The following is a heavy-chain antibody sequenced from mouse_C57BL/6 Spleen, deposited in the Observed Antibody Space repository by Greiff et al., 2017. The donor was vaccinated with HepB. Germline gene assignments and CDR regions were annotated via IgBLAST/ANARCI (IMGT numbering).Heavy chain of an antibody. Sequence: VQLQQSGPELVKPGASVKMSCKASGYTFTDYYMHWVKQKPGKGLEWIGEIYPGSGNTYYNEKFKGKATLTADTSSSTAYMQLRSLTSEDSAVYFCARSLSITTVVARVDYWGQGTTLTVSS. D-gene: IGHD1-1*01. CDR1: YTFTDYYM. J-gene: IGHJ2*01. CDR2: YPGSGNTY. CDR3: RSLSITTVVARVDY. V-gene: IGHV1-83*01.